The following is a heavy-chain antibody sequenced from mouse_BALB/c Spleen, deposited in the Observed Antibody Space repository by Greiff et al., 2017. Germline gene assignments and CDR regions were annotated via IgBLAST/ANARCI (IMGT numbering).Heavy chain of an antibody. CDR3: ANEGELCPDY. CDR2: IDPANGNT. Sequence: VQLQQSGAELVKPGASVKLSCTASGFTFKDTYMHWVKQRPEQGLEWIGRIDPANGNTKYDPKFQGKATITADTSSNTAYLQLSSLTSEDTAVYYGANEGELCPDYWGQGTTLTVSS. J-gene: IGHJ2*01. D-gene: IGHD1-1*02. CDR1: GFTFKDTY. V-gene: IGHV14-3*02.